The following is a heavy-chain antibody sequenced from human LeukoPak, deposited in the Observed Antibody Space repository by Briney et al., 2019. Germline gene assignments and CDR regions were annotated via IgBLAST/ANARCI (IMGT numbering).Heavy chain of an antibody. V-gene: IGHV3-43*02. CDR1: GFTFDDYA. J-gene: IGHJ4*02. Sequence: GGSLRLSCAASGFTFDDYAMHWVRQAPGKGLEWVSLIGGDGGHTYYADSVKGRFTISRDNSKNTLYLQVNSLRAEDTAVYYCAKNAGRDGYNDYFDYWGQGTLVTVSS. CDR3: AKNAGRDGYNDYFDY. D-gene: IGHD5-24*01. CDR2: IGGDGGHT.